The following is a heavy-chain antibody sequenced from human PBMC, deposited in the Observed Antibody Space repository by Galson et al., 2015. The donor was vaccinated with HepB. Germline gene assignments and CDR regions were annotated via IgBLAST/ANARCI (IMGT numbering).Heavy chain of an antibody. CDR1: GGSFSGYY. V-gene: IGHV4-34*01. CDR2: INHSGST. J-gene: IGHJ6*02. Sequence: SETLSLTCAVYGGSFSGYYWSWIRQPPGKGLEWIGEINHSGSTNYNPSLKSRVTISVDTSKNQFSLKLSSVTAADTAVYYCARGPLYSYGFSGKGYYGMDVWGQGTTVTVSS. CDR3: ARGPLYSYGFSGKGYYGMDV. D-gene: IGHD5-18*01.